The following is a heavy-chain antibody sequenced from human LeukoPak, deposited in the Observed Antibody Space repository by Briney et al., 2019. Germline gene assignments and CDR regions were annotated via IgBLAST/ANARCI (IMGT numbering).Heavy chain of an antibody. Sequence: PSQTLSLACAVSGVSISSGGSSWNWIRQPPGKGLEWIGNIYHSGYTYYNPSLESRVSVSVDSSKNQFSLMLSSATAADTAVYYCARGFGGNSFDYWGHGALVTVSS. CDR1: GVSISSGGSS. D-gene: IGHD4-23*01. CDR3: ARGFGGNSFDY. CDR2: IYHSGYT. J-gene: IGHJ4*01. V-gene: IGHV4-30-2*01.